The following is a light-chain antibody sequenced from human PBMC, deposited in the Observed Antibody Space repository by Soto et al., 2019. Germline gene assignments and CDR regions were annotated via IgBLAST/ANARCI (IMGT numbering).Light chain of an antibody. CDR2: GAS. CDR3: QQYETSPFT. J-gene: IGKJ4*01. Sequence: EIVLTHAPGTLSLSPGERATLSCRASQSVDSSHLAWYQHRPGRAPRLLVYGASRRATGVPDRFSGSGSGTHFTLSIRRLESEDFAVYYCQQYETSPFTFGGGTKVDNK. CDR1: QSVDSSH. V-gene: IGKV3-20*01.